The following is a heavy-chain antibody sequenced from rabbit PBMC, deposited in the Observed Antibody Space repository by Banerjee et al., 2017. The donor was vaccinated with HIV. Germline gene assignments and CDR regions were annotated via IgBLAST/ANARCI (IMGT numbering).Heavy chain of an antibody. Sequence: QEQLEESGGDLVKPEGSLTLTCTASGFSFRNKYVMCWVRQAPGKGLEWIGCTWTGSGTTYYASWVNGRFSISKTSSTTMTLQMTSLTAADTATYFCARVLFTNWDLWGQGTLVTVS. J-gene: IGHJ3*01. CDR3: ARVLFTNWDL. CDR2: TWTGSGTT. D-gene: IGHD3-3*01. CDR1: GFSFRNKYV. V-gene: IGHV1S45*01.